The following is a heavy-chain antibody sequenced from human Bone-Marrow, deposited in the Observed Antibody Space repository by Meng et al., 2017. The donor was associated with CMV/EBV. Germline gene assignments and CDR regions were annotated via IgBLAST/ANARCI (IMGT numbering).Heavy chain of an antibody. CDR1: GGSFSGYY. V-gene: IGHV4-34*01. CDR2: INRGGCA. D-gene: IGHD3-3*01. CDR3: ARILEWLEGPNYGMDV. J-gene: IGHJ6*02. Sequence: SETLSLTCAVYGGSFSGYYWSWIRQPPGKGLEWIGEINRGGCANYSPSLQSRLTISVDTSKIQFSLKLSSVTAADTAVYYCARILEWLEGPNYGMDVWGQGATVTVSS.